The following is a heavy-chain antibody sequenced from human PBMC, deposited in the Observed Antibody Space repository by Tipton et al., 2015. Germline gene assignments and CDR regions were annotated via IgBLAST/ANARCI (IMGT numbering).Heavy chain of an antibody. J-gene: IGHJ2*01. Sequence: TLSLTCTVSGASISTDAYYWSWVRQHPGKGLEWMAYFSDTGSTYYNPSLKSRVTISVDTSKNQFSLKLSSVTAADTAVYYCARVRYDSSGYQNWYFDLWGRGSLVTVSS. CDR3: ARVRYDSSGYQNWYFDL. D-gene: IGHD3-22*01. V-gene: IGHV4-31*03. CDR1: GASISTDAYY. CDR2: FSDTGST.